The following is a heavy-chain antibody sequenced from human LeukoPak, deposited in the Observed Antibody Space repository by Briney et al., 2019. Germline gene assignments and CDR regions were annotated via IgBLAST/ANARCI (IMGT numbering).Heavy chain of an antibody. J-gene: IGHJ3*02. Sequence: PSETLSLTCTVSGGSISSGDYYWSWIRQPPGKGLEWIGYIYYSGSTYYNPSLKSRVTISVDTSKNQFSLKLSSVTAADTAVYYCARVPLEWLPSTAFDIWGQGTMVTVSS. V-gene: IGHV4-30-4*02. D-gene: IGHD3-3*01. CDR3: ARVPLEWLPSTAFDI. CDR2: IYYSGST. CDR1: GGSISSGDYY.